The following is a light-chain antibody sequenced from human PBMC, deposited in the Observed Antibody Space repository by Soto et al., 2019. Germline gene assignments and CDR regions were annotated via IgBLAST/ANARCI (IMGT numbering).Light chain of an antibody. CDR2: RNN. Sequence: QSVLTQPRSASGTPGQRVTISCSGSSSNIGSNYVYWYQQLPGTAPKLLIYRNNQRPSGVPDRFSGSKSGTSASLAISGLRSEDEADYYCAAWDDSLSGYAVFGGGTKVTVL. CDR1: SSNIGSNY. CDR3: AAWDDSLSGYAV. J-gene: IGLJ2*01. V-gene: IGLV1-47*01.